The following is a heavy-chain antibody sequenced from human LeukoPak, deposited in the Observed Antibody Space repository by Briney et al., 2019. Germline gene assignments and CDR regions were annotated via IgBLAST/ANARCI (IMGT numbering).Heavy chain of an antibody. CDR1: GYTFTSYY. Sequence: ASVKVSCKASGYTFTSYYMHWVRQAPGLGLEWMGIINPSGGSTSYAQKFQGRVTLTRDTSTSTVYMELSSLRSEDTAVYYCARVPGRIAAAGYYFDYWGQGTLVTVSS. D-gene: IGHD6-13*01. J-gene: IGHJ4*02. V-gene: IGHV1-46*01. CDR3: ARVPGRIAAAGYYFDY. CDR2: INPSGGST.